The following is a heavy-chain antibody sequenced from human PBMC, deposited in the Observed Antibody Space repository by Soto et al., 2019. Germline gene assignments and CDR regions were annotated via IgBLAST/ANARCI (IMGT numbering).Heavy chain of an antibody. CDR1: GDSVSSNSAA. V-gene: IGHV6-1*01. D-gene: IGHD1-20*01. CDR2: TYYRSKWFN. J-gene: IGHJ3*02. CDR3: ARDSWANWSPSDALDI. Sequence: QSQTLSLTCAISGDSVSSNSAAWNWIRQSPSRGLEWLGRTYYRSKWFNDYAVSVKSRITINPDTSKNQFSLQLNSVTPEDTAVYYCARDSWANWSPSDALDIWGQGTTVTVSS.